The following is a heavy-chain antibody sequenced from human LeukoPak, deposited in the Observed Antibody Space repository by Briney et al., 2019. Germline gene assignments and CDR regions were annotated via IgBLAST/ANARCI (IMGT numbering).Heavy chain of an antibody. D-gene: IGHD3-22*01. J-gene: IGHJ3*02. V-gene: IGHV4-61*08. Sequence: PSETLSLTCTVSGGSVTSSGYYWSWVRQPPGKGLEYIGSIYYSGSTNYNPSLKSRVTISVDTSKNQFSLKLRSVTAADTAVYYCARDSASTGYMNAFDIWGQGTMVTVSS. CDR1: GGSVTSSGYY. CDR2: IYYSGST. CDR3: ARDSASTGYMNAFDI.